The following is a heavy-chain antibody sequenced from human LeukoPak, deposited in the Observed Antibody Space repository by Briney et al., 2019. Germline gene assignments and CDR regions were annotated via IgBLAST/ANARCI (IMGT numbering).Heavy chain of an antibody. CDR2: IYYSGST. J-gene: IGHJ5*02. CDR3: ARDYYDSSGYAWFDP. CDR1: GGSISSGDYY. V-gene: IGHV4-30-4*08. Sequence: SQTLSLTCTVSGGSISSGDYYWSWIRQPPGKGLEWIGYIYYSGSTYYNPSLKSRVTISVDTSKNQFSLKLSSVTAADTAVYYCARDYYDSSGYAWFDPWGQGTLVTVSS. D-gene: IGHD3-22*01.